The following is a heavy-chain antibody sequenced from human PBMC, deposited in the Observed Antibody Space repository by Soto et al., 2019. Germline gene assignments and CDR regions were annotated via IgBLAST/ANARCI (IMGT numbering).Heavy chain of an antibody. CDR3: ARDISYYYDSSGYYYSSWFDP. CDR1: GYTFTSYA. CDR2: INAGNGNT. D-gene: IGHD3-22*01. V-gene: IGHV1-3*01. J-gene: IGHJ5*02. Sequence: VASVKVSCKASGYTFTSYAMHWGRQAPGQRLEWMGWINAGNGNTKYSQKFQGRVTITRDTSASTAYMGLSSLRSEDTAVYYCARDISYYYDSSGYYYSSWFDPWGQGTLVTVSS.